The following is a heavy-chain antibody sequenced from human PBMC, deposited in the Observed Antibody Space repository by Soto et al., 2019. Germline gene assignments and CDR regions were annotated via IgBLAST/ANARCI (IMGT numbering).Heavy chain of an antibody. CDR3: ARNSYGDVINDYYGMAV. Sequence: ASVKVSCKASGGTFSSYAISWVRQAPGQGLEWMGGIIPIFGTANYAQKFQGRVTITADESTSTAYMELSSLRSEDTAVYYCARNSYGDVINDYYGMAVWGQGTTVTVSS. CDR2: IIPIFGTA. D-gene: IGHD4-17*01. J-gene: IGHJ6*02. CDR1: GGTFSSYA. V-gene: IGHV1-69*13.